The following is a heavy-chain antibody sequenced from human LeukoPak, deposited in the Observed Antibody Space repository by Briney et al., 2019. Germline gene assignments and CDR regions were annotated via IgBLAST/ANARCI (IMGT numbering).Heavy chain of an antibody. CDR2: ISSSSTTR. CDR1: GFTFSSCS. J-gene: IGHJ4*02. CDR3: AKYSGSYLFDY. V-gene: IGHV3-48*01. D-gene: IGHD1-26*01. Sequence: QSGGSLRLSCVVSGFTFSSCSMNWVRQAPGKGLEWVSYISSSSTTRYYADSVKGRFTISRDNSKNTLYLQMNTLRAEDTAVYYCAKYSGSYLFDYWGQGTLVTVSS.